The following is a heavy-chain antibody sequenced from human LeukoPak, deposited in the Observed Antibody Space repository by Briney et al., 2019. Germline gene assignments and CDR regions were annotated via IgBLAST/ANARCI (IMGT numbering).Heavy chain of an antibody. CDR3: ARSLSYFDFWSGYDPPYYFDY. CDR1: GFSLSTSGMR. J-gene: IGHJ4*02. V-gene: IGHV2-70*04. CDR2: IDWDNDK. D-gene: IGHD3-3*01. Sequence: SGPALVKPTQTLTLTCTFSGFSLSTSGMRVSWIRQPPGKALGWLARIDWDNDKFYSTSLKTRLTISKDTSKDQVVLTMTNMDPVDTATYYCARSLSYFDFWSGYDPPYYFDYWGQGTLVTVSS.